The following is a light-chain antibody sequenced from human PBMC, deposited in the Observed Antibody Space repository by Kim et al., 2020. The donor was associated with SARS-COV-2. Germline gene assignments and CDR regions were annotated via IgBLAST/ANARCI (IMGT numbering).Light chain of an antibody. CDR2: QDS. Sequence: VSPGQTASITCSGDKLGDKYACWYQQKPGQSPVLVIYQDSRRPSGIPERFSASNSGNTATLTISGTQARDEADYYCQAWDSSTWVFGGGTKLTVL. J-gene: IGLJ2*01. V-gene: IGLV3-1*01. CDR1: KLGDKY. CDR3: QAWDSSTWV.